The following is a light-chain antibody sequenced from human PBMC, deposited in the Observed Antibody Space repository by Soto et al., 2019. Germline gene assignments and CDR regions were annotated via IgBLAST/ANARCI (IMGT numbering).Light chain of an antibody. CDR2: NAL. Sequence: IQMTQSPSTLSASVGDRVAIPFRASQSITNRLAWYQLKPGKAPKVLIYNALNLESGVPSRFSGSGYGTEFTLTIRSLQPDDFATYCCQHYGGMWTFGQGTKVDIK. J-gene: IGKJ1*01. CDR1: QSITNR. V-gene: IGKV1-5*01. CDR3: QHYGGMWT.